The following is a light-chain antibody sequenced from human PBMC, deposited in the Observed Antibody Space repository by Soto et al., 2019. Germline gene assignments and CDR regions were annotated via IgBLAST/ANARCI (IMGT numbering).Light chain of an antibody. CDR1: QRLASSY. CDR3: QQYADSPIT. J-gene: IGKJ5*01. V-gene: IGKV3-20*01. Sequence: EIELTQSTCTLSFSPAASTTLSCRSSQRLASSYLAWYQQRPGQAPRLLLYGVSSRATGIPDRFSGSGSGTDFTLAISRVEPEDFAMYFCQQYADSPITFGQGTRLEI. CDR2: GVS.